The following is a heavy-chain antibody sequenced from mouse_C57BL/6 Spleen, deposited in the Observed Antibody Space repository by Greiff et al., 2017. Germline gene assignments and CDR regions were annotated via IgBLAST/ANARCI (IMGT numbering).Heavy chain of an antibody. CDR2: IWGDGST. Sequence: VKLVESGPGLVAPSQSLSITCTVSGFSLTRYGVSWVRPPPGKGLEWLGVIWGDGSTNYHSALISCLSISNDNSKSQVFLTLNSLHTDDTATYYCAKPGGYHLYAIDYWGQGTSVTVSS. D-gene: IGHD2-2*01. CDR1: GFSLTRYG. V-gene: IGHV2-3*01. J-gene: IGHJ4*01. CDR3: AKPGGYHLYAIDY.